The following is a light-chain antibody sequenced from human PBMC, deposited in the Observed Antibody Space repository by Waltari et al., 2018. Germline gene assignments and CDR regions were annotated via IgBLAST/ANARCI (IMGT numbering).Light chain of an antibody. Sequence: QSALTQPASVSGSPGQSTSISCTATRSDIGVYNYVSWYQQHPGKAPKLMIYEVSNRPSGVSNRFSGSKSDNTASLTISGLQAEDEADYYCSSYTSSSTWVFGGGTKLTVL. J-gene: IGLJ3*02. CDR3: SSYTSSSTWV. V-gene: IGLV2-14*01. CDR1: RSDIGVYNY. CDR2: EVS.